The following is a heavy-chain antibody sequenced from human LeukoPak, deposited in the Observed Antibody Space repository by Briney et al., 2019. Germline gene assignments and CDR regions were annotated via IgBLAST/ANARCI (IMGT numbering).Heavy chain of an antibody. J-gene: IGHJ4*02. V-gene: IGHV4-39*01. Sequence: SETLSLTCTVSGGSMTRGLYSWGWIRQPPGKGLEWIGTIYYSGSNARNPSLKSRVIISLDTSKNQFSLNLTSVTAADTALYYCARNANGVCDYWGQGTLVSVSS. D-gene: IGHD2-8*01. CDR2: IYYSGSN. CDR3: ARNANGVCDY. CDR1: GGSMTRGLYS.